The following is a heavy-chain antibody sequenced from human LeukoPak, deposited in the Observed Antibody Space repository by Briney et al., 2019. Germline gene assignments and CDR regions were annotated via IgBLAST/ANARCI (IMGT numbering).Heavy chain of an antibody. Sequence: PGGSLRLSCAASGFTFSAFSMNWVRQSPGKGVEWVSSISSNSEHILYPDSVKGRFTISRDNSKNKLYLQMNSLRAEDTAVYYCANPRPLWFGESTDYFDYWGQGTLVTVSS. CDR1: GFTFSAFS. V-gene: IGHV3-21*04. D-gene: IGHD3-10*01. CDR3: ANPRPLWFGESTDYFDY. CDR2: ISSNSEHI. J-gene: IGHJ4*02.